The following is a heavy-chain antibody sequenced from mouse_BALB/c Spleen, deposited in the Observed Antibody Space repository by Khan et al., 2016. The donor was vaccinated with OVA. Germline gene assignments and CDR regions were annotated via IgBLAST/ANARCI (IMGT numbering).Heavy chain of an antibody. V-gene: IGHV1-54*03. CDR1: GYAFTDYL. D-gene: IGHD3-2*02. J-gene: IGHJ3*01. CDR3: SRSGYGFGAY. CDR2: INPGSGDI. Sequence: QVQLQQPGAELVRPGTSVKVSCKASGYAFTDYLIEWLKQRPGQGLEWIGVINPGSGDITYNEKFKDKATLTADKSSSTAYMQLTSLTSDDSAVYFCSRSGYGFGAYWGPGTLVTVSA.